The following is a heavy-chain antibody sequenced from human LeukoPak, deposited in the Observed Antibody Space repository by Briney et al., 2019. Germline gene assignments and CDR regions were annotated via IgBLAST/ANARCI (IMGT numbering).Heavy chain of an antibody. D-gene: IGHD6-19*01. J-gene: IGHJ4*02. V-gene: IGHV1-18*01. Sequence: ASVKVSCKASGYTFTSYDINWVRQATGQGLEWMGWISAYNGNTNYAQKLQGRVTMTTDTSTSTAYMELRSLRSDDTAVYYCARAPAVAVIPFDYWGQGTLVTVSS. CDR2: ISAYNGNT. CDR3: ARAPAVAVIPFDY. CDR1: GYTFTSYD.